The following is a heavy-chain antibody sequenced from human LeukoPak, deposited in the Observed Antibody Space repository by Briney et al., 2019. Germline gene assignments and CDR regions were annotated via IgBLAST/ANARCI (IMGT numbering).Heavy chain of an antibody. V-gene: IGHV4-59*01. CDR3: VRDHYYDSSGYTFRH. Sequence: PSETLSLTCTVSGDSISIYYWNWIRQPPGKALEWIGYIYYSGSTSYNPSLKSRVTISVDTSKNQFSLKLRSVTVADTAVYYCVRDHYYDSSGYTFRHWGQGTLVSVSS. D-gene: IGHD3-22*01. J-gene: IGHJ1*01. CDR1: GDSISIYY. CDR2: IYYSGST.